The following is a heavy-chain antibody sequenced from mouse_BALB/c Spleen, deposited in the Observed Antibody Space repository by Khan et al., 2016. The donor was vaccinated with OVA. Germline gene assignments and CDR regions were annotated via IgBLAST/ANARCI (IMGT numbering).Heavy chain of an antibody. Sequence: QVQLQQPGAELAKPGASVKMSCKASGYTFTSYWMHWVKQRPGQGLEWIGYINPSTDYTEYNQKFKAKATLNADKSSSTAYMQLTSLTSEDTEGYYWKNHGSSTAWFNYWGQGTMVTVSA. CDR1: GYTFTSYW. CDR2: INPSTDYT. J-gene: IGHJ3*01. V-gene: IGHV1-7*01. D-gene: IGHD1-1*01. CDR3: KNHGSSTAWFNY.